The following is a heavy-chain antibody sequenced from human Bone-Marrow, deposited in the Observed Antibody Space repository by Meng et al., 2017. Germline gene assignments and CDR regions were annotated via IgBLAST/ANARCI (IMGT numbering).Heavy chain of an antibody. J-gene: IGHJ3*02. D-gene: IGHD5-24*01. V-gene: IGHV3-74*01. CDR1: GFTFSSYW. Sequence: GESLKISCAASGFTFSSYWMHWVRQAPGKGLMWVSRINGDGGSTSYADSVKGRFTISRDNAKNTLYLRMNSLRDEDTAVYYCARGRGDGYNSYGFNAFDMWGQGTMVT. CDR2: INGDGGST. CDR3: ARGRGDGYNSYGFNAFDM.